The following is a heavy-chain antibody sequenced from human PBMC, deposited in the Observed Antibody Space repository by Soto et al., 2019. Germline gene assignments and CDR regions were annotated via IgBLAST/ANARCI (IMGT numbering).Heavy chain of an antibody. J-gene: IGHJ6*02. CDR2: INPKNGDT. CDR3: SKGRWTVGHCSGGSCSDGMDV. Sequence: ASVKVSCKSSGYTFIGFSLHWVRQAPGQGLEWMGWINPKNGDTYYAQKFQGRVTMTRDTSINTVYMELNSLKSDDTAVYYCSKGRWTVGHCSGGSCSDGMDVWGQGTTVTVSS. CDR1: GYTFIGFS. V-gene: IGHV1-2*02. D-gene: IGHD2-15*01.